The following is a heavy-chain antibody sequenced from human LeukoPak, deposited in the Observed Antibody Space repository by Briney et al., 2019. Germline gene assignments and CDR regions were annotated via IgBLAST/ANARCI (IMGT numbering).Heavy chain of an antibody. V-gene: IGHV3-74*01. CDR1: GLTFSNYW. Sequence: GGSLRLSCAASGLTFSNYWMHWVRQTPGKGLVWVSHIKTDGSTTRYADSVKGRFTISRDNAKNTLYLQANSLRAEDTAVYYCARGTYYAFDVWGQGTMVTVSS. CDR3: ARGTYYAFDV. J-gene: IGHJ3*01. CDR2: IKTDGSTT.